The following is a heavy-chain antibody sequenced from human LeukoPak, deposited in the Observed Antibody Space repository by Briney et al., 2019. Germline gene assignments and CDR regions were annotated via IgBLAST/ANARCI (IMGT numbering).Heavy chain of an antibody. V-gene: IGHV3-48*04. CDR1: GFTFSSYS. CDR3: ARAYGIYGDYLDY. Sequence: PGGSLRLSCAASGFTFSSYSMNWVRQAPGKGLEWVSYISSSSSTIYYADSVKGRFTISRDNAKNSLYLQMNSLRAEDTAVYYCARAYGIYGDYLDYWGQGTLVTVSS. D-gene: IGHD4-17*01. J-gene: IGHJ4*02. CDR2: ISSSSSTI.